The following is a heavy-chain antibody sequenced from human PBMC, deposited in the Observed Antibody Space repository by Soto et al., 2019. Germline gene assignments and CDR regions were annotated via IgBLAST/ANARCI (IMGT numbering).Heavy chain of an antibody. CDR1: GFSFGSYV. V-gene: IGHV3-33*05. J-gene: IGHJ4*02. Sequence: QVELVESGGGVVQPGRSLRLSCAASGFSFGSYVMNWVRQAPGKGLECVAVISYDGDKTYYADSVKGRFTISRDNSNSTLYLQMNSPSAEATVIFCCARGAGATDYFAYWGQGALVTVSS. CDR3: ARGAGATDYFAY. D-gene: IGHD1-26*01. CDR2: ISYDGDKT.